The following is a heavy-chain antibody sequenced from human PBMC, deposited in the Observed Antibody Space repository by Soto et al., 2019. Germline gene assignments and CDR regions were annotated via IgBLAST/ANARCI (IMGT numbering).Heavy chain of an antibody. J-gene: IGHJ4*02. CDR3: ARGPSSLTRFAY. Sequence: PGGSLRLSCAASGFTFSSYAMHWVRQAPCKGLEWVAVISYDGSNKYYADSVKGRFTISRDNSKNTLYLQMNSLTAEDTAVYYCARGPSSLTRFAYWGQGTRVTVSS. V-gene: IGHV3-30-3*01. D-gene: IGHD2-2*01. CDR1: GFTFSSYA. CDR2: ISYDGSNK.